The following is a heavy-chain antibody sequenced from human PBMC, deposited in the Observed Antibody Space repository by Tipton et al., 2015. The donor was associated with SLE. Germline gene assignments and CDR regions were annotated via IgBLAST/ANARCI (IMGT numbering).Heavy chain of an antibody. D-gene: IGHD2-2*01. Sequence: LRLSCTVSGGSISSYYWSWIRQPPGKGLEWIGYIYYSGSTNYNPSLKSRVTISVDTSKNQFSLKLRSVTAADTAVYYCARDSRYQLTYYYMDVWGQGTTVTVSS. CDR2: IYYSGST. V-gene: IGHV4-59*12. CDR1: GGSISSYY. CDR3: ARDSRYQLTYYYMDV. J-gene: IGHJ6*03.